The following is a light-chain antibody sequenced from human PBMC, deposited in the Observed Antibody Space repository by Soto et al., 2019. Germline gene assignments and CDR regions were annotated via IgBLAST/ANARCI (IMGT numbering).Light chain of an antibody. CDR1: QSVSSD. CDR2: GAS. Sequence: VVTQSPATLYVFPGETATLSCSASQSVSSDLAWYQQRPGQAPRLLIYGASTRATGIPARFRGSGSGTEFRLTISSLQSEDFATYYCQQYNTWHPKMAFGRGTKVEIQ. V-gene: IGKV3-15*01. J-gene: IGKJ1*01. CDR3: QQYNTWHPKMA.